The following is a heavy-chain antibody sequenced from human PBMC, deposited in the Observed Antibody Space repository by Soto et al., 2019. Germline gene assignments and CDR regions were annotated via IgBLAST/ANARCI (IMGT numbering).Heavy chain of an antibody. Sequence: GSLRLSCVTYGLTFTDYWMSRVRQAPGKGLEWVANIKQDESEKNYLDSVKGRFTISRDNAKNSLYLQMNSLRAEDTAVYYCASDRFRGTYYLRGVTYFFEEWGQGAPVTVSS. CDR2: IKQDESEK. CDR1: GLTFTDYW. V-gene: IGHV3-7*03. J-gene: IGHJ4*02. CDR3: ASDRFRGTYYLRGVTYFFEE. D-gene: IGHD1-26*01.